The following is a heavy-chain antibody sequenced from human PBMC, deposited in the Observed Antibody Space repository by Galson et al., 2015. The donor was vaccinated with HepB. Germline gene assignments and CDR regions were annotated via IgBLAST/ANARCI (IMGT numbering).Heavy chain of an antibody. Sequence: SVKVSCKASGYTFTSYGISWVRQAPGQGLEWMGWISAYNGNTNYAQKLQGRVTMTTDTSTSTAYMELRSLRSDDTAVYYCARVLPDWGPNPPFDYWGQGTLVTVSS. CDR2: ISAYNGNT. CDR1: GYTFTSYG. V-gene: IGHV1-18*04. CDR3: ARVLPDWGPNPPFDY. D-gene: IGHD7-27*01. J-gene: IGHJ4*02.